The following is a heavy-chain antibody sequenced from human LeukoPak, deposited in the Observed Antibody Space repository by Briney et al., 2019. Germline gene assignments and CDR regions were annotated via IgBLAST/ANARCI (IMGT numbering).Heavy chain of an antibody. D-gene: IGHD6-19*01. CDR3: ARAQWLAAYFDY. CDR1: GFTFSSYA. J-gene: IGHJ4*02. CDR2: ISYDGSNK. Sequence: GGSLRLSCAASGFTFSSYAMHWVRQAPGKGLEWVAVISYDGSNKYYADSVMGRFTISRDNSKNTLYLQMNSLRAEDTAVYYCARAQWLAAYFDYWGQGTLVTVSS. V-gene: IGHV3-30-3*01.